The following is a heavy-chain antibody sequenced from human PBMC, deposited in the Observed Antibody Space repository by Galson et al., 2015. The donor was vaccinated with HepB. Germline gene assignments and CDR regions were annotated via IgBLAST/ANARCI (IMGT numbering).Heavy chain of an antibody. CDR1: GFTFSTYW. CDR2: INSDGSST. D-gene: IGHD1-7*01. J-gene: IGHJ2*01. V-gene: IGHV3-74*01. Sequence: SLRLSCAASGFTFSTYWMHWVRQAPGKGLVWVSRINSDGSSTTYADSVKGRFTISRDNAKNTLSLQMNSLRAEDTAVYYCARGTGTGTTGWYFDLWGRGTLVTVSS. CDR3: ARGTGTGTTGWYFDL.